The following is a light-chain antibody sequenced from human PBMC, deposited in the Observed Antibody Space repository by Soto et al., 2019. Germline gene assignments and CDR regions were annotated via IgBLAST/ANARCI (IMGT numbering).Light chain of an antibody. J-gene: IGKJ3*01. CDR1: QTVGIS. Sequence: LTQSTASLSLSPGERATLSCRASQTVGISLAWYQHKPGHPPRLLIYDASKRATGIPARFGGSGSGTDFTLTISSLEHEDFAVYYCQQRTNWLFTFGPGTKVDIK. V-gene: IGKV3-11*01. CDR2: DAS. CDR3: QQRTNWLFT.